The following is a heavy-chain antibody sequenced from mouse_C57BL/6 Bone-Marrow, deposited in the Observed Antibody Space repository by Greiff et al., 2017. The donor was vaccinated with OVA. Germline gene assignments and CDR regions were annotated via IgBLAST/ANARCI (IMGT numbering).Heavy chain of an antibody. Sequence: EVQLQQSGAELVRPGASVKLSCTASGFTIKDDYMHWVKQRPEQGLEWIGWIDPENGGTTSASKFQDKATLTASTSSYTAYLQLSSLTSEDTAVDDCATDGYYDYAMDYWGQGTSVTVSS. J-gene: IGHJ4*01. CDR3: ATDGYYDYAMDY. CDR2: IDPENGGT. D-gene: IGHD2-3*01. CDR1: GFTIKDDY. V-gene: IGHV14-4*01.